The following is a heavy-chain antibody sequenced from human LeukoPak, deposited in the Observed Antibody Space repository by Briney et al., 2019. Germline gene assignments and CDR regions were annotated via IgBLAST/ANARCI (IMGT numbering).Heavy chain of an antibody. Sequence: VASVKVSCKASGGTFSSYAISWVRQAPGQGLEWIGGIIPIFGTANYAQKFQGRVTITTDESTSTAYMELSSLRSEDTAVYYCAKGSRDDYDFWSGGFDYWGQGTLVTVSS. CDR2: IIPIFGTA. V-gene: IGHV1-69*05. J-gene: IGHJ4*02. CDR1: GGTFSSYA. CDR3: AKGSRDDYDFWSGGFDY. D-gene: IGHD3-3*01.